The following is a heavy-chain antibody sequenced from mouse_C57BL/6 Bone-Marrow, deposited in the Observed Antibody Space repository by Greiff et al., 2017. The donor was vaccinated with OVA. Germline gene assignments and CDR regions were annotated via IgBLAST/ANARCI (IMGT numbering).Heavy chain of an antibody. V-gene: IGHV1-50*01. CDR1: GYTFTSYW. CDR3: ARERDYGYIWFAY. CDR2: IDPSDSYT. J-gene: IGHJ3*01. Sequence: QVHVKQPGAELVKPGASVKLSCKASGYTFTSYWMQWVKQRPGQGLAWIGEIDPSDSYTNYNQKFKGKATLTVDTSSSTAYMQLSSLTSEDSAVYYCARERDYGYIWFAYWGQGTLVTVSA. D-gene: IGHD2-2*01.